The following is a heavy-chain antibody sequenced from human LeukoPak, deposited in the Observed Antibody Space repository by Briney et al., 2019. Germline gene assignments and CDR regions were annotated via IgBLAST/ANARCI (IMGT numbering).Heavy chain of an antibody. V-gene: IGHV1-18*01. CDR1: GYTFTSYG. Sequence: GASVKVSCKAPGYTFTSYGISWVRQAPGQGLEWMGWISAYNGNTNYAQKLQGRVTMTTDTSTSTAYMELRSLRSDDTAVYYCARDPEAAAGLYYFDYWGQGTLVTVSS. D-gene: IGHD6-13*01. CDR3: ARDPEAAAGLYYFDY. J-gene: IGHJ4*02. CDR2: ISAYNGNT.